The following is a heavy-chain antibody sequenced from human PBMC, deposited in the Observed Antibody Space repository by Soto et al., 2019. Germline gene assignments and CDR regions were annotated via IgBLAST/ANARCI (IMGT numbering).Heavy chain of an antibody. CDR1: ADSVSSNSPA. V-gene: IGHV6-1*01. J-gene: IGHJ6*02. D-gene: IGHD6-13*01. CDR3: ARARKPHSSTCSRGNYAMDV. Sequence: QVQLQQSGPGLVKPSQTLSLTCAISADSVSSNSPAWNWIRQSPSRGLEWLGRTYYKSTWYNDYAVSVKSRITINADTSKNQFSLHLESVTPEDTAVYYCARARKPHSSTCSRGNYAMDVWGQGTTVIVSS. CDR2: TYYKSTWYN.